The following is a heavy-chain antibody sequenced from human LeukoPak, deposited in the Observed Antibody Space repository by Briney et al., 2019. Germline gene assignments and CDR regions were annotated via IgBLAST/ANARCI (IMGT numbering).Heavy chain of an antibody. CDR2: ISSSGSTI. Sequence: GGSLRLSCAASGFTFSSYEMNWVRQAPGKGLEWVSYISSSGSTIYYAGSVKGRFTISRGNAKNSLYLQMNSLRAEDTAVYYCAREYGNRNYWGQGTLVTVSS. CDR3: AREYGNRNY. J-gene: IGHJ4*02. V-gene: IGHV3-48*03. CDR1: GFTFSSYE. D-gene: IGHD1-14*01.